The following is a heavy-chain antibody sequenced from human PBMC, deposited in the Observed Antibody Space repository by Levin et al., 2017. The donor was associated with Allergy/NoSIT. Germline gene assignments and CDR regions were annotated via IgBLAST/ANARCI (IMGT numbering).Heavy chain of an antibody. J-gene: IGHJ5*02. CDR2: IKQDGSEK. V-gene: IGHV3-7*01. CDR1: GFTFSSYW. CDR3: ARDGRRGGYNWFDP. D-gene: IGHD3-16*01. Sequence: GGSLRLSCAASGFTFSSYWMSWVRQAPGKGLEWVANIKQDGSEKYYVDSVKGRFTISRDNAKNSLYLQMNSLRAEDTAVYYCARDGRRGGYNWFDPWGQGTLVTVSS.